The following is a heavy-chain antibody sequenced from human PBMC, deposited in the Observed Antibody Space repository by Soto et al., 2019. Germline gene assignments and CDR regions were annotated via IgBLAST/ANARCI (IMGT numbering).Heavy chain of an antibody. D-gene: IGHD2-21*02. Sequence: SGPTLVNPTQTLTLTCTFSGFSLSTSGMCVSWIRQPPGKALEWLARIDWDDDKYYSTSLKTRLTISKDTSKNQVVLTMTNMDPVDTATYYCARIRLTVVTPAPVYYYYYGMDVWGQGTTVTVSS. CDR3: ARIRLTVVTPAPVYYYYYGMDV. CDR2: IDWDDDK. CDR1: GFSLSTSGMC. J-gene: IGHJ6*02. V-gene: IGHV2-70*11.